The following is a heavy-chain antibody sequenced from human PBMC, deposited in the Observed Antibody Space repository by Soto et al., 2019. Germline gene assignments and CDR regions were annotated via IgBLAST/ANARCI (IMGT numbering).Heavy chain of an antibody. D-gene: IGHD6-13*01. V-gene: IGHV3-9*01. Sequence: EVQLVESGGGLVQPGRSLRLSCAASGFTFDDYSMHWVRQVPGKGLEWVSGINWNSGSIGYGDSVKVRFAISRDNAKNSLHLQMNSLSAEDTDFYYCVKDESINWYSGHFRHWGQGTLVTVSS. CDR1: GFTFDDYS. J-gene: IGHJ1*01. CDR3: VKDESINWYSGHFRH. CDR2: INWNSGSI.